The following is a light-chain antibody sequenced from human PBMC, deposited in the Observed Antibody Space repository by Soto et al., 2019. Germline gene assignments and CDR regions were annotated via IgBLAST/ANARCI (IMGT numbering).Light chain of an antibody. V-gene: IGKV3-20*01. J-gene: IGKJ1*01. CDR2: GAS. CDR3: QQYGSSPQT. Sequence: EVRLTQSPGTLSLTPGERATLSCRASQSVSSSYLAWYQQKPGQAPRLLIYGASSRETGIPDRFSGSGSGTDFTLTISSLQPEDFAVYYCQQYGSSPQTFGQGTKVDIK. CDR1: QSVSSSY.